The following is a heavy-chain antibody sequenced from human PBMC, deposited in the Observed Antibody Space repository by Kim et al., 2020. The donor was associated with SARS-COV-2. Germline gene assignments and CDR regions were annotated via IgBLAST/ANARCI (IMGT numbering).Heavy chain of an antibody. V-gene: IGHV4-34*01. D-gene: IGHD3-10*01. CDR1: GGSFSGYY. J-gene: IGHJ1*01. Sequence: SETLSLTCAVYGGSFSGYYWSWIRQPPGKGLEWIGEINHSGRTNYNPSLKSRGTILVDTSKNQFSLKLTSVTAADAALYFCARRLSNTSGWGSHYCDLWGQSILVTVSS. CDR2: INHSGRT. CDR3: ARRLSNTSGWGSHYCDL.